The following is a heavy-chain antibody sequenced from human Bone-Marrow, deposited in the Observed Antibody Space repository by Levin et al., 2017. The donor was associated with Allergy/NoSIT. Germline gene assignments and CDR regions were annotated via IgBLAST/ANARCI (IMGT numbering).Heavy chain of an antibody. D-gene: IGHD2-8*01. J-gene: IGHJ4*02. CDR3: ARHHCTNGVCYMFDS. CDR2: IWPGDSDT. V-gene: IGHV5-51*01. CDR1: GYSFSSYW. Sequence: GESLKISCEASGYSFSSYWIAWVRQTPGKGLEYMGMIWPGDSDTKYSPSFQGQVTISADQSRSTAFLQWNTLKAADTAVYYCARHHCTNGVCYMFDSWSQGTQVTVSS.